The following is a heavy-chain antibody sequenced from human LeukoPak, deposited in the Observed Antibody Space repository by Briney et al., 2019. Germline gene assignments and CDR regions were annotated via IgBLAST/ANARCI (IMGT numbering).Heavy chain of an antibody. D-gene: IGHD6-6*01. J-gene: IGHJ3*01. CDR1: GYRFTSYW. CDR2: IYPGDSDT. Sequence: GESLKISCKASGYRFTSYWIGWVRQMPGKSLEWMGIIYPGDSDTRYSPSFQGQVSILADKSISTAYLQWSSLKASDTAMYYCARRYSSSSGASDAFDFWGQGTMVTVSS. CDR3: ARRYSSSSGASDAFDF. V-gene: IGHV5-51*01.